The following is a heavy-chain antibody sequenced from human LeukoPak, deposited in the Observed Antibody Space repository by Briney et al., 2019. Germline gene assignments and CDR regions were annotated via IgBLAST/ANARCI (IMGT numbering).Heavy chain of an antibody. CDR2: IYSDGNT. Sequence: PGGSLRLSCVVSGFTVRSDYISWVRQAPGKGLEWISVIYSDGNTYYADSVKGRFTISRDTFQNTVYLQLNSLRAEDTAVYYCASLRGDTAMVPFDYWGQGTLVTVSS. V-gene: IGHV3-66*01. J-gene: IGHJ4*02. CDR1: GFTVRSDY. D-gene: IGHD5-18*01. CDR3: ASLRGDTAMVPFDY.